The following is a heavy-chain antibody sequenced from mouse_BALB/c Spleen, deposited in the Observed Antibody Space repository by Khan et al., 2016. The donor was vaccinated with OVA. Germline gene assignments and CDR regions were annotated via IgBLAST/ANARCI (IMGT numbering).Heavy chain of an antibody. Sequence: QVQLKESGPGLVAPSQSLSITCTVSGISLTSYGVTWVRQPPGKGLEWLGGIWGDGSTNYHSTLRSRLSISKDKPRSQVFLTRNSLQTDDTATYYCAKFFYGGISDWYFDVWGAGTTVTVSS. D-gene: IGHD1-1*01. V-gene: IGHV2-3*01. J-gene: IGHJ1*01. CDR2: IWGDGST. CDR3: AKFFYGGISDWYFDV. CDR1: GISLTSYG.